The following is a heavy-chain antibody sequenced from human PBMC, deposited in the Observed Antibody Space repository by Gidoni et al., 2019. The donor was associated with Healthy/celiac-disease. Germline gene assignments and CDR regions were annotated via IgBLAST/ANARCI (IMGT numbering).Heavy chain of an antibody. D-gene: IGHD2-15*01. V-gene: IGHV3-48*02. Sequence: EVQLVESGGGLVQPGGSLRLSCAASGCTFSSNRMNWGRQAPGKGLEWVSYSSSSSSTIYYADSVKGRFTLSRDNAKNSLLLQMNSLRDEDTAVYYCARDLEVATELLDYWGQGTLVTVSS. J-gene: IGHJ4*02. CDR1: GCTFSSNR. CDR2: SSSSSSTI. CDR3: ARDLEVATELLDY.